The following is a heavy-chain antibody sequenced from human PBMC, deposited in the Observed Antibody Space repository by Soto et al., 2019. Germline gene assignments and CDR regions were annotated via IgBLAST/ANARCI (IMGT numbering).Heavy chain of an antibody. CDR1: GGSISSGGYY. Sequence: PSETLSLTCTVSGGSISSGGYYWSWIRQHPGKGLEWIGYIYYSGSTYYNPSLKSRVTISVDTSKNQFSLKLSSVTAADTAVYYCARGRSDYYDSSGYYLYYFDYWCQGTLVTVSS. V-gene: IGHV4-31*03. D-gene: IGHD3-22*01. CDR2: IYYSGST. J-gene: IGHJ4*02. CDR3: ARGRSDYYDSSGYYLYYFDY.